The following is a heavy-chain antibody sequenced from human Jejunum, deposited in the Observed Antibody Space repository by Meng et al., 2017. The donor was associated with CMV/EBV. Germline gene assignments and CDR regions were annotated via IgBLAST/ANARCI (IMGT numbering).Heavy chain of an antibody. CDR1: GDPINSYF. CDR2: IYTSGTT. J-gene: IGHJ4*02. CDR3: ARETLGTTRYFDL. D-gene: IGHD1-26*01. Sequence: QVQLQESGPGLVKPSETLSLTGSVSGDPINSYFWSWIRQPAGKGLEWIGRIYTSGTTNYNASLKDRVTMSVDTSKNLFSLKVTSVTAADTAVYYCARETLGTTRYFDLWGQGRLVTVSS. V-gene: IGHV4-4*07.